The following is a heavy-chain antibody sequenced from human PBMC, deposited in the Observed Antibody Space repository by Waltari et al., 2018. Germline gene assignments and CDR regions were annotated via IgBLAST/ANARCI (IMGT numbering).Heavy chain of an antibody. D-gene: IGHD3-10*01. Sequence: EVQLLESGGGLVQPGGSLRLSCAASGFTFSSYAMSWVRQAPGKGLEWVSVIYSGGSTYYADSVKGRFTISRDNSKNTLYLQMNSLRAEDTAVYYCAKDPRSLSGVCYYYYMDVWGKGTTVTVSS. CDR2: IYSGGST. J-gene: IGHJ6*03. CDR1: GFTFSSYA. V-gene: IGHV3-23*03. CDR3: AKDPRSLSGVCYYYYMDV.